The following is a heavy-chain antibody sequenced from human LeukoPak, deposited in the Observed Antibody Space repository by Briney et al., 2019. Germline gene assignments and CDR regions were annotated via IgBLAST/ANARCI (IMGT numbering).Heavy chain of an antibody. CDR1: GFTFSSYA. D-gene: IGHD2-8*01. CDR2: ISGSGGST. CDR3: VKDVVGIVLMVYAI. Sequence: PGGSLRLSCAASGFTFSSYAMSWVRQAPGKGLEWVSAISGSGGSTYYANSVKGRFTISRDNSKNTLYLQMNSVRAEDTAVYHCVKDVVGIVLMVYAIWGQGTLVTVSS. V-gene: IGHV3-23*01. J-gene: IGHJ4*02.